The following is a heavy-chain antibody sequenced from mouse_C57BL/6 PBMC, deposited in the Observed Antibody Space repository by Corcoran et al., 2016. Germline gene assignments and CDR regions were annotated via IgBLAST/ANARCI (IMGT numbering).Heavy chain of an antibody. J-gene: IGHJ3*01. CDR1: GYTFTDYY. Sequence: EFQLQQSGPELVKPGASVKISCKASGYTFTDYYMNWVKQSHGKSLEWIGDINPNNGGTSYNQKFKGKATLTVDKSSSTAYMELRSLTSEDSAVYYCARGFAYWGQGTLVTVSA. CDR3: ARGFAY. V-gene: IGHV1-26*01. CDR2: INPNNGGT.